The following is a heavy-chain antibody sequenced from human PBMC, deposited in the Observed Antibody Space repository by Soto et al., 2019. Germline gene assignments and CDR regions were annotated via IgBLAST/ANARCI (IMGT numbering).Heavy chain of an antibody. Sequence: QVQLQESGPGLVKPSETLSLTCTVSGGSISSYYWSWIRQPPGKGLEWIGYIYYSGSTNYNPSLKSRVTISVDTSKNQFSLKLSSVTAADTAVYYCARLSDAFDIWGQGTMVTVSS. J-gene: IGHJ3*02. CDR1: GGSISSYY. CDR2: IYYSGST. V-gene: IGHV4-59*08. CDR3: ARLSDAFDI.